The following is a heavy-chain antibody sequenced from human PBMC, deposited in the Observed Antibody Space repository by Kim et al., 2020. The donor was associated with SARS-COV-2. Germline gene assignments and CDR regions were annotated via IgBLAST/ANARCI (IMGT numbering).Heavy chain of an antibody. V-gene: IGHV3-53*01. Sequence: TYYADSVRGRFTSARDNSKNTLYLQMNSLRAEDTAVYYCGKGITATSYDYWGQGTLVTVSS. J-gene: IGHJ4*02. CDR2: T. D-gene: IGHD6-25*01. CDR3: GKGITATSYDY.